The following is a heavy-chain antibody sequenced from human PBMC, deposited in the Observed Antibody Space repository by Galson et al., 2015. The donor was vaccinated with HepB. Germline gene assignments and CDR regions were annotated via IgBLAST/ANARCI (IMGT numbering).Heavy chain of an antibody. Sequence: SLRLSCAASGFTVSDYMSWVRQAPGKGLEWVSVIFSGGSTYFVDSVKGRFTISRDISKNTLFLPMKFLGAEDTAMYYCARGSHTDMAWHYWGQGTLVTVSS. CDR1: GFTVSDY. CDR2: IFSGGST. J-gene: IGHJ4*02. CDR3: ARGSHTDMAWHY. V-gene: IGHV3-53*01. D-gene: IGHD5-18*01.